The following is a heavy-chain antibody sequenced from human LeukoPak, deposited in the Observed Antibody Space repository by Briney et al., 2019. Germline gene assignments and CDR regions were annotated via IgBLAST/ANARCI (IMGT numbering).Heavy chain of an antibody. CDR1: GYSFTSYW. CDR2: IYPGDSDT. CDR3: ARPNYYDSSGYYGDAFDI. D-gene: IGHD3-22*01. Sequence: GESLKISCKGSGYSFTSYWIGWVRQMPGKGLEWMGIIYPGDSDTRYSPSLQGQVTISADKSISTAYLQWSSLKASDTAMYYCARPNYYDSSGYYGDAFDIWGQGTMVTVSS. V-gene: IGHV5-51*01. J-gene: IGHJ3*02.